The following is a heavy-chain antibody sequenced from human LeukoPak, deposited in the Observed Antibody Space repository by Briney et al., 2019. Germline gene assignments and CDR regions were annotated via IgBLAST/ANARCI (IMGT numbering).Heavy chain of an antibody. J-gene: IGHJ4*02. CDR1: GYTFTGYY. D-gene: IGHD5-12*01. Sequence: VASVKVSCKASGYTFTGYYMHWVRQAPGQGLEWMGWMNPNSGNTGYAQKFQGRVTMTRNTSISTAYMELSSLRSEDTAVYYCARGRLGYDTIDYWGQGTLVTVSS. CDR3: ARGRLGYDTIDY. V-gene: IGHV1-8*02. CDR2: MNPNSGNT.